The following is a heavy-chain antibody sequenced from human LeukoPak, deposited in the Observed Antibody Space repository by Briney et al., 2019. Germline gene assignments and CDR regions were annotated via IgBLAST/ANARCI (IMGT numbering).Heavy chain of an antibody. J-gene: IGHJ4*02. CDR3: ARVDTVAGSVDY. V-gene: IGHV4-4*07. Sequence: SETLSLTCTVSGGSISSYYWSWIRQPAGKGLEWIGRIYTRGSTNYNPSLKSRVTMSVDTSKNQFSLKLSSVTAADTAVYYCARVDTVAGSVDYWGQGTLVTVSS. D-gene: IGHD6-19*01. CDR2: IYTRGST. CDR1: GGSISSYY.